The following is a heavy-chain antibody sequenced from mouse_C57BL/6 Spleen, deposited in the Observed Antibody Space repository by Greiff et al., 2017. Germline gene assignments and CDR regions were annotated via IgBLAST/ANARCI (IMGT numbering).Heavy chain of an antibody. Sequence: VQLQQSGPELVKPGASVKISCKASGYSFTGYYMNWVKQSPEKSLEWIGEINPSTGGTTYNQKFKAKATLTVDKSSSTAYMQLKSLTSEDSAVYYCARGGYYDYGGSAWFAYWGQGTPVTVSA. V-gene: IGHV1-42*01. D-gene: IGHD2-4*01. J-gene: IGHJ3*01. CDR3: ARGGYYDYGGSAWFAY. CDR2: INPSTGGT. CDR1: GYSFTGYY.